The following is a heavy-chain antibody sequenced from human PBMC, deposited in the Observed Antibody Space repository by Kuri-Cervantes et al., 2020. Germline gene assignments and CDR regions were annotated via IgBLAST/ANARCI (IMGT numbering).Heavy chain of an antibody. V-gene: IGHV1-18*04. CDR2: ISAYNGNT. CDR3: ARVVAGLYYYYGMDV. J-gene: IGHJ6*02. CDR1: GYTFTGYY. D-gene: IGHD6-19*01. Sequence: ASVKVSCKASGYTFTGYYMHWVRQAPGQGLVWMGWISAYNGNTNYAQKLQGRVTMTTDTSTSTAYMELRSLRSDDTAVYYCARVVAGLYYYYGMDVWGQGTTVTVSS.